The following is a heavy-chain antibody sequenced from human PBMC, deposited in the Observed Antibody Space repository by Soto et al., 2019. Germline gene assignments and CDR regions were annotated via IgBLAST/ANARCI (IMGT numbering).Heavy chain of an antibody. CDR1: GGSISSYY. V-gene: IGHV4-59*08. CDR2: IYYSGST. Sequence: PSETLSLTCTVSGGSISSYYWSWIRQPPGKGLEWIGYIYYSGSTNYNPSLKSRVTISVDTSKNQFSLKLSSVTAADTAVYYCARQDRVVAEGRWFDPWGQGTLVTVSS. J-gene: IGHJ5*02. CDR3: ARQDRVVAEGRWFDP. D-gene: IGHD2-15*01.